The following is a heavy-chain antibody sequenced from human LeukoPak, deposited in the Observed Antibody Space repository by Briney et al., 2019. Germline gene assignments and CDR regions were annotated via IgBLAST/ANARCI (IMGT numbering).Heavy chain of an antibody. CDR3: ARGPEVPYKNAYYFDY. D-gene: IGHD2-2*01. CDR1: GYTFTSYA. V-gene: IGHV1-3*01. Sequence: ASVKVSWKASGYTFTSYAIHWVRQAPGQRLQWMAWINAVNGKTKYSQKFQGRVAITRDTSASTAYMELSSLRSEDTAVYYCARGPEVPYKNAYYFDYWGQGTLVTVSS. J-gene: IGHJ4*02. CDR2: INAVNGKT.